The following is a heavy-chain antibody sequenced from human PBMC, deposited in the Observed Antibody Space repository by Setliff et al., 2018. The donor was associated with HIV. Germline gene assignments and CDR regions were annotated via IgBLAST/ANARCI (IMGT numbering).Heavy chain of an antibody. CDR3: ARLRSSNGLFCLLDS. CDR2: IYTSGST. Sequence: SETLSLTCTVSGDSISTYCWIWIRQPPGKGLEWIGNIYTSGSTNYNPSLKSRVTISVDTSKNQFSLNLRSVTAADTAVYYCARLRSSNGLFCLLDSWGPGTRVTVSS. J-gene: IGHJ4*02. V-gene: IGHV4-4*09. CDR1: GDSISTYC. D-gene: IGHD2-8*01.